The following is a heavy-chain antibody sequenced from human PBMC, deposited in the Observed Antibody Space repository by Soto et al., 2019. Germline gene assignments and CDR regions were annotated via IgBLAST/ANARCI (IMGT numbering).Heavy chain of an antibody. CDR1: GGSFSGYY. CDR3: ARIDYYGSGSSAGLVRTYRTKPPHGFQH. V-gene: IGHV4-34*01. D-gene: IGHD3-10*01. J-gene: IGHJ1*01. CDR2: INHSGST. Sequence: SETLSLTCAVYGGSFSGYYWSWIRQPPGKGLEWIGEINHSGSTNYNPSLKSRVTISVDTSKNQFSLKLSSVTAADTAVYYCARIDYYGSGSSAGLVRTYRTKPPHGFQHWGQGTLVTVSS.